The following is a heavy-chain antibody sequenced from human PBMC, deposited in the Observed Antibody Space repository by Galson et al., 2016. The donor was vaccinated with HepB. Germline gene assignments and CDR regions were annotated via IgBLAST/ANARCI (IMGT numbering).Heavy chain of an antibody. D-gene: IGHD6-19*01. Sequence: ETLSLTCAVSGGSITTNNWWRWVRQPPGKGLEWVGQIDNSGDTELNLSLKIRLTMSVDRSKNQFSLKLNSVTAEDTAVYYCAKDLKAVAGTYLDSWGQGTLVTVSS. CDR3: AKDLKAVAGTYLDS. V-gene: IGHV4-4*02. CDR2: IDNSGDT. J-gene: IGHJ4*02. CDR1: GGSITTNNW.